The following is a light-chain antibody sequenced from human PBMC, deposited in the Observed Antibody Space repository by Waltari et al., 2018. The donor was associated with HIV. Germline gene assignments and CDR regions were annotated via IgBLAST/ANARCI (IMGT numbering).Light chain of an antibody. J-gene: IGLJ3*02. CDR1: SSDVGSYNL. V-gene: IGLV2-23*01. Sequence: QSALTQPAPVSGSPGQSTTISCTGPSSDVGSYNLVSWYQQHPGKAPKLMIYEGSKRPSGVSNRFSGSKSGNTASLTISGLQAEDEADYYCCSYAGSSTLVFGGGTKLTVL. CDR3: CSYAGSSTLV. CDR2: EGS.